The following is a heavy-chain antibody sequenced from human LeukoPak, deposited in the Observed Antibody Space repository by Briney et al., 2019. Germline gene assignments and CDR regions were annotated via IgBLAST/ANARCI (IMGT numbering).Heavy chain of an antibody. J-gene: IGHJ4*02. V-gene: IGHV3-7*04. CDR2: IKEDGSEK. D-gene: IGHD5-12*01. CDR3: ARGGYKNLDY. CDR1: GFTFSSYW. Sequence: PGGSLRLSCAASGFTFSSYWMSWVRQAPGKGLEWVAKIKEDGSEKYYVDSVKGRFTISRDNAKNSLYLQMYSLRAEDTAVYYCARGGYKNLDYWGQGTLVTVSS.